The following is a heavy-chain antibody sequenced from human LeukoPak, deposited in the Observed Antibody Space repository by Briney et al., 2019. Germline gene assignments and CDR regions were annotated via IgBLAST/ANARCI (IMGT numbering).Heavy chain of an antibody. D-gene: IGHD2/OR15-2a*01. J-gene: IGHJ4*02. CDR2: INPGTDNT. V-gene: IGHV1-8*01. CDR1: GYNFNDYD. Sequence: ASVKVSCKASGYNFNDYDINWVRQAAGQGLEWMGRINPGTDNTEYAQKFQGRVTMTKDTSITTVYMELSSLRPDDAAVYYCARNMALDYWGQGSLVTVS. CDR3: ARNMALDY.